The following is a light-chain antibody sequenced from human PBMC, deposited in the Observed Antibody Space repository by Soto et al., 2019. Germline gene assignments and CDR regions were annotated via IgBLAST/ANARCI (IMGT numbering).Light chain of an antibody. CDR3: QQYTSYSEA. CDR1: QSISTW. CDR2: DAS. V-gene: IGKV1-5*01. Sequence: DIQLTQSPSTLSASVGDRVSITCRASQSISTWLAWYQQKPGKAPKLLIFDASSLESRVSSRFSGRGSGTQFTLTISSLQPDDFATYYCQQYTSYSEAFGQGTKVDIK. J-gene: IGKJ1*01.